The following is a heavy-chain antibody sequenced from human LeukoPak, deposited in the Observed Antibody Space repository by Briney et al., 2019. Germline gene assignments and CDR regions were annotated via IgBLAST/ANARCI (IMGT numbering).Heavy chain of an antibody. CDR3: ARERSDSFDY. CDR2: ISSGSSYI. CDR1: GFTFNTYS. Sequence: GGSLRLSRAASGFTFNTYSMNWVRQAPGKGLEWVSFISSGSSYIYYAGSVKGRFTISRDNAKNSLYLQMNSLRAEDTAVYYCARERSDSFDYWGQGTLVTVSS. V-gene: IGHV3-21*01. J-gene: IGHJ4*02. D-gene: IGHD3-3*01.